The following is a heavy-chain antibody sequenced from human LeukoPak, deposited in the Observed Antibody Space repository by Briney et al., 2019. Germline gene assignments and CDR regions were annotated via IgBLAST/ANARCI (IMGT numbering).Heavy chain of an antibody. CDR3: ARDGHGDPNYYYYYYMDV. J-gene: IGHJ6*03. CDR1: GYTFTSYD. CDR2: ISAYNGNT. Sequence: ASVKVSCKASGYTFTSYDINWVRQAPGQGLEWMGWISAYNGNTNYAQKLQGRVTMTTDTSTSTAYMGLRSLRSDDTAVYYCARDGHGDPNYYYYYYMDVWGKGTTVTISS. V-gene: IGHV1-18*01. D-gene: IGHD4-17*01.